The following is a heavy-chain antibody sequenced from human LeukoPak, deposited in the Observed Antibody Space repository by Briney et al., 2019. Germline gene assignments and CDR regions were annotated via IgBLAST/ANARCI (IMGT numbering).Heavy chain of an antibody. J-gene: IGHJ4*02. CDR1: GGSISSYY. D-gene: IGHD4-17*01. V-gene: IGHV4-59*01. CDR2: IYYSGST. Sequence: SETLSLTCTVSGGSISSYYWSWIRQPPGKGLEWIEYIYYSGSTNYNPSLKSRVTISVDTSKNQFSLKLSSVTAADTAVYYCARESATVTAFDYWGQGTLVTVSS. CDR3: ARESATVTAFDY.